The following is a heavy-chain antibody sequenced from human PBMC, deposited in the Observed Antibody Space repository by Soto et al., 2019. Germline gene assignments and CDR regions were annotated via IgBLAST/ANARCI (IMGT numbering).Heavy chain of an antibody. CDR2: ISAYNGNT. D-gene: IGHD2-2*01. V-gene: IGHV1-18*01. CDR1: GYTFTSYG. CDR3: AKDDPSSFN. Sequence: QVQLVQSGAEVKKPGASVKVSCKASGYTFTSYGISWVRKATGQGLERMGWISAYNGNTNYAQKLQGRVTMTTDTTRSTLYIKLRSLITDDTPVYYCAKDDPSSFNWVQGTLVTVSS. J-gene: IGHJ4*02.